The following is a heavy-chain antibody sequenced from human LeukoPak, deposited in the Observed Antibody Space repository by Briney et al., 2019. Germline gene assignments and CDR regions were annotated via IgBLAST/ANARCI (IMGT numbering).Heavy chain of an antibody. D-gene: IGHD5-18*01. CDR3: ARGAGYSYGYFDY. CDR2: ISSSSSYI. CDR1: GFTFSSYS. V-gene: IGHV3-21*01. Sequence: PGGSPRLSCAASGFTFSSYSMNWVRQAPGKGLEWVSSISSSSSYIYYADSVKGRFTISRDNAKNSLYLQMNSLRAEDTAVYYCARGAGYSYGYFDYWGQGTLVTVSS. J-gene: IGHJ4*02.